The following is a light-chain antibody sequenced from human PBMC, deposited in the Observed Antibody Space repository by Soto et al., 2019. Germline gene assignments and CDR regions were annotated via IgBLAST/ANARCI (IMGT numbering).Light chain of an antibody. V-gene: IGKV1-6*01. CDR3: LQDHNYPRT. Sequence: AIQMTQSPSSLSASVGERVTITCRASEDIRKELSWYQQKPWKAPNVLIYGASSSQSGLPSRFSGSGSGTDFTLTISSLQPEDFASYYCLQDHNYPRTFGQGTK. CDR1: EDIRKE. CDR2: GAS. J-gene: IGKJ1*01.